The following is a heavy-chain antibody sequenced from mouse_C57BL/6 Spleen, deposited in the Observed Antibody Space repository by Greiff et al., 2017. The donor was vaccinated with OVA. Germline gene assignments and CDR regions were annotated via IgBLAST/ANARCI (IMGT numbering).Heavy chain of an antibody. CDR3: GRGFYYGRSLD. CDR2: ISSGSSTI. Sequence: EVKLQESGGGLVKPGGSLKLSCAASGFTFSDYGMHWVRQAPEKGLEWVAYISSGSSTIYYADTVKGRFTISRDNAKNTLFQKVTSMRSEDTAIDYCGRGFYYGRSLDWGQGTTLTVSS. J-gene: IGHJ2*01. V-gene: IGHV5-17*01. CDR1: GFTFSDYG. D-gene: IGHD1-1*01.